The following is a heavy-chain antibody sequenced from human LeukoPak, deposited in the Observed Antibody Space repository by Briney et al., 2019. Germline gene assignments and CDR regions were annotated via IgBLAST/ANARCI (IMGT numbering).Heavy chain of an antibody. CDR2: INPDFGTV. V-gene: IGHV1-69*05. Sequence: ASVKVSCKVSGYTLTDLSMHWVRQALGQGLEWMGGINPDFGTVNFAQRFQGRVTITTDESTNTAYMELSSLRSEDTAVYYCAREITIFGVVKMYNWFDPWGQGTLVTVSS. CDR3: AREITIFGVVKMYNWFDP. D-gene: IGHD3-3*01. J-gene: IGHJ5*02. CDR1: GYTLTDLS.